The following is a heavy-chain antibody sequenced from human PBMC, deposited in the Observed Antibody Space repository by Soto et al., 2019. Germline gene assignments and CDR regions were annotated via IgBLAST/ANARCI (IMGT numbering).Heavy chain of an antibody. D-gene: IGHD2-2*01. Sequence: SVKVSCKASGGTFSSYTISWVRQAPGQGLEWMGRIIPILGIANYAQKFQGRVTITADKSTSTAYMELSSLRSEDTAVYYCARANCSSTSCRLRYYYYMDVWGKGTTVTVSS. CDR2: IIPILGIA. CDR1: GGTFSSYT. J-gene: IGHJ6*03. CDR3: ARANCSSTSCRLRYYYYMDV. V-gene: IGHV1-69*02.